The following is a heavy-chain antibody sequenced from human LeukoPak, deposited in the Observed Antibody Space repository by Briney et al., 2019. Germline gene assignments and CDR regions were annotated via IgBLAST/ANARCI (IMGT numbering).Heavy chain of an antibody. D-gene: IGHD6-19*01. CDR2: ISYDGSNK. Sequence: GRSLRLSCAAPGFTFSSYGMHWVRQAPGKGLEWVAVISYDGSNKYYADSVKGRFTISRDNSKNTLYLQMNSLRAEDTAVYYCAKDDIAVAGTAYYYYGMDVWGQGTTVTVSS. CDR1: GFTFSSYG. J-gene: IGHJ6*02. V-gene: IGHV3-30*18. CDR3: AKDDIAVAGTAYYYYGMDV.